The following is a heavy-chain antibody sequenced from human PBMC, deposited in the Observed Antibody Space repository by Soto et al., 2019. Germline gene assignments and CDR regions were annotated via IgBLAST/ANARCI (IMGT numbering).Heavy chain of an antibody. CDR2: VYYGGST. J-gene: IGHJ6*02. Sequence: QVQLQESGPGLVKPSETLSLTCTVSGGTVSSDNYYWTWIRQPPGNGLEWVGYVYYGGSTNYIPSLKSRVTISQHTSKNQFSLKVSSVTAADTALYYFARQSIAAANYDDGVDVWGQGTTVTVSS. D-gene: IGHD6-6*01. V-gene: IGHV4-61*01. CDR1: GGTVSSDNYY. CDR3: ARQSIAAANYDDGVDV.